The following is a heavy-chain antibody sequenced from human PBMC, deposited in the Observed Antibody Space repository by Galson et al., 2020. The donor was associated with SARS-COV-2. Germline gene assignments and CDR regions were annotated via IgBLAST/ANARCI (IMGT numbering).Heavy chain of an antibody. Sequence: SETLSLTCTVSGGSISSSSYYWGWIRQPPGKGLEWIGSIYYSGSTYYNPSLKSRVTISVDTSKNQFSLKLSSVTAADTAVFHCARHVAIHLWSAPFDYWGQGTLVTVSS. V-gene: IGHV4-39*01. CDR3: ARHVAIHLWSAPFDY. CDR2: IYYSGST. J-gene: IGHJ4*02. CDR1: GGSISSSSYY. D-gene: IGHD5-18*01.